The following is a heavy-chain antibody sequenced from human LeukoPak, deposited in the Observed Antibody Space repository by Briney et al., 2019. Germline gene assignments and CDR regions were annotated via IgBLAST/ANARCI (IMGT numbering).Heavy chain of an antibody. D-gene: IGHD3-10*01. CDR2: IYYSGNT. J-gene: IGHJ4*02. CDR1: GGSVSSGTYY. V-gene: IGHV4-61*01. CDR3: ARAPHYYGSYYFDY. Sequence: SETLSLTCTFSGGSVSSGTYYWSWIRQPPGKGLKWIGHIYYSGNTNYNPSLKSRVTISIDTSKNQFSLKLNSVTAADTAVYYCARAPHYYGSYYFDYWGQGTLVTVSS.